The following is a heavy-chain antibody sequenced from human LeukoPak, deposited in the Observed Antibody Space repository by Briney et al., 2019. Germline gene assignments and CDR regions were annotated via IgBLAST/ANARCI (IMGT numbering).Heavy chain of an antibody. V-gene: IGHV3-48*03. CDR3: ARDGDIAVATAPYYFDY. Sequence: PGGSLRLSCAASGFTFSYYEMIWVRQAPGKGLEWVSYITGGSTTKNYADSVKGRFTISRDNAKNSLYLQMNSLGAEDTAIYYCARDGDIAVATAPYYFDYWGQGILVTVSS. CDR2: ITGGSTTK. CDR1: GFTFSYYE. D-gene: IGHD6-19*01. J-gene: IGHJ4*02.